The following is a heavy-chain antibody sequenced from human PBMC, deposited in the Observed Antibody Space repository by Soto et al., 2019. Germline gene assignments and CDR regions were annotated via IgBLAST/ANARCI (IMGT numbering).Heavy chain of an antibody. D-gene: IGHD4-17*01. CDR1: GYTFTGYY. CDR3: ARASIYGDYEYYMDD. Sequence: ASVKVSCKASGYTFTGYYMHWVRQAPGQGLEWMGWINPNSGGTNYAQKFQGWVTMTRDTSISTAYMELSRLRSDDTAVYYGARASIYGDYEYYMDDWGKGTTVTVSS. CDR2: INPNSGGT. J-gene: IGHJ6*03. V-gene: IGHV1-2*04.